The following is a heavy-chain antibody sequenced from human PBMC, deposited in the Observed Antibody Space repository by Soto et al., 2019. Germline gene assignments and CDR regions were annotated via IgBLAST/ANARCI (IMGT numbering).Heavy chain of an antibody. CDR3: VSKLGSCTGGSCNWYFDL. V-gene: IGHV4-34*01. CDR2: INHSGST. J-gene: IGHJ2*01. Sequence: SDTLSLTCAVYGGSFSGFYWSWIRQPPGKGLEWIGEINHSGSTNYNPSLKSRVTISADTSKNQFSLQLSSVTAADTAVYYCVSKLGSCTGGSCNWYFDLWGRGTLVNVSS. D-gene: IGHD2-15*01. CDR1: GGSFSGFY.